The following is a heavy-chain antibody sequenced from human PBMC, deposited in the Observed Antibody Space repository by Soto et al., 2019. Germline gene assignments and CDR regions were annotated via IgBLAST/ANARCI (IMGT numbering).Heavy chain of an antibody. CDR3: ATVVVVTGLNY. V-gene: IGHV3-15*04. J-gene: IGHJ4*02. D-gene: IGHD2-15*01. CDR1: GFTFSNAW. Sequence: EVQLVESGGGLVNPGGSLRLSCAASGFTFSNAWMTWVRQAPGKVLEWVGRVESKTDAGTTDYAAPVKGRFIITRDDSKNTLYLPMNSVKTEDTAVYYCATVVVVTGLNYWGQGPLVTVSS. CDR2: VESKTDAGTT.